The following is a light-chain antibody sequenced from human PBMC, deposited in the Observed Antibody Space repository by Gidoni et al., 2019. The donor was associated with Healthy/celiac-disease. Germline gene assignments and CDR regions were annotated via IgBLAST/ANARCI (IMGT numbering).Light chain of an antibody. Sequence: ESVSTQSPGTLALSPGERATLSCRASKSVSSSYLAWYQQQPGQAPRLLIYGASSRATGIPDRFSGSGSGTDFTLTISRLEPEDFAVYYCQQYGSSLFTFGPGTKVDIK. CDR3: QQYGSSLFT. CDR1: KSVSSSY. J-gene: IGKJ3*01. CDR2: GAS. V-gene: IGKV3-20*01.